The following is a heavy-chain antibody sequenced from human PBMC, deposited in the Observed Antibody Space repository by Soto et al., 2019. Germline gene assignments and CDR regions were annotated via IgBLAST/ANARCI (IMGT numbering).Heavy chain of an antibody. CDR1: GFSFSSIW. V-gene: IGHV3-74*01. CDR3: ARDLPGG. CDR2: INTDGSST. Sequence: EVQLVESGGGLVQPGGSLRLSCAASGFSFSSIWMHWVRQAPGKGLLWVSRINTDGSSTSYADSVKGRVTISTDNTKNTLHLQMNSLRAEDTAVYYCARDLPGGWGQGTMVTVSS. J-gene: IGHJ3*01.